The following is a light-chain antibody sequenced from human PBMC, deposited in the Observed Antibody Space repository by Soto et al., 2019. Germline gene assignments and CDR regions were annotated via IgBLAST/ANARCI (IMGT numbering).Light chain of an antibody. CDR2: EVT. V-gene: IGLV2-14*01. CDR3: NSYTNSSAVV. Sequence: QSALTQPASVSGSPGQSITISCAGTRDDIGAYDYVSWYQQHPGNAPKLLVYEVTNRPSGVSDRFSGSKSGNTASLTISGLQAEDAADYYCNSYTNSSAVVFGGGTKLTVL. J-gene: IGLJ2*01. CDR1: RDDIGAYDY.